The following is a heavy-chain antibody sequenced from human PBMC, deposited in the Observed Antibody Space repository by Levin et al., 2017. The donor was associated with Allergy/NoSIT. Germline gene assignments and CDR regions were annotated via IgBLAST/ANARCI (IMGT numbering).Heavy chain of an antibody. V-gene: IGHV3-66*01. CDR1: GFSVSSNY. CDR2: MYPGSST. Sequence: GESLKISCAASGFSVSSNYMSWVRQPPGKGLEWVSVMYPGSSTYNADSVKGRFTISRDTSKNTLFLQMNNLRADDTAVYYCARVVYGRGAKIYTYYYMDVWGKGTKVTVYS. D-gene: IGHD2-2*02. CDR3: ARVVYGRGAKIYTYYYMDV. J-gene: IGHJ6*03.